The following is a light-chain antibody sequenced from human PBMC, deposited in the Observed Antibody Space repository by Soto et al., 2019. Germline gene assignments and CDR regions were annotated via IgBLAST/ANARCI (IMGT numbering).Light chain of an antibody. CDR3: SSYSSANTVV. Sequence: QSVLTQPASMSGSPGQSITISCTGSSSDVGGYRYVSWYQQLPGKAPKLLIYDVTYRPSGASNRFSGSKSGNTASLTISGLQPEDEADYYCSSYSSANTVVFGGGTKLTVL. CDR1: SSDVGGYRY. CDR2: DVT. V-gene: IGLV2-14*03. J-gene: IGLJ2*01.